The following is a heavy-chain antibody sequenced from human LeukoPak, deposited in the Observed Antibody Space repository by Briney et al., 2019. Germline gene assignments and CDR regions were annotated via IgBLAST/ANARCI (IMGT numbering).Heavy chain of an antibody. CDR1: GGTFSSYT. J-gene: IGHJ4*02. Sequence: GASVKVSCKASGGTFSSYTISWVRQAPGQGLEWMGRIIPILGIANYAQKFQGRVTITADKSTSTAYMELSSLRSEDTAVYYCARAFSGYDYDYWGRGTLVTVSS. CDR2: IIPILGIA. CDR3: ARAFSGYDYDY. V-gene: IGHV1-69*02. D-gene: IGHD5-12*01.